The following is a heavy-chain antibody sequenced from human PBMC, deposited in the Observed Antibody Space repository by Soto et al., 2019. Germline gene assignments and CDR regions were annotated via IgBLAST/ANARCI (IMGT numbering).Heavy chain of an antibody. Sequence: SVKVSCKISGGTFSPYGVSWVRQAPGQGLEWMGMIIPIFDTTNYAQKFQGRVTITAETSTSTAYMELSSLRSEDTAVYYCAREGRLTGKEGFDYWGQRTLVPVSS. CDR1: GGTFSPYG. D-gene: IGHD1-20*01. J-gene: IGHJ4*02. CDR3: AREGRLTGKEGFDY. V-gene: IGHV1-69*06. CDR2: IIPIFDTT.